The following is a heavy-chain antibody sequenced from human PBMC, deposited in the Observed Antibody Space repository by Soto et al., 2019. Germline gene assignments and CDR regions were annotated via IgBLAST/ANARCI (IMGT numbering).Heavy chain of an antibody. CDR1: GYTFSNFD. CDR2: MSPKNGNT. Sequence: QVQLVQSGTEVKKPGASVKVSCKASGYTFSNFDINWMRQATGQGLEWMGWMSPKNGNTGYAQKFQGRVTMTRDTSIDTAYMELSSLRSEDTAVYYCARGVTAGVDYWGQGTLVTVSS. J-gene: IGHJ4*02. CDR3: ARGVTAGVDY. V-gene: IGHV1-8*01. D-gene: IGHD2-21*02.